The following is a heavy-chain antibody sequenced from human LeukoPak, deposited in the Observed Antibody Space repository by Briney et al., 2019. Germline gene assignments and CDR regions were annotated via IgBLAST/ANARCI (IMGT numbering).Heavy chain of an antibody. J-gene: IGHJ4*02. Sequence: GSLRLSCAASGFTFSSSAMSWVRQPPGKGLEWIGEIYHSGSTNYNPSLKSRVTISVDKSKNQFSLKLSSVTAADTAVYYCARDSSGYFDYWGQGTLVTVSS. CDR1: GFTFSSSA. V-gene: IGHV4-4*02. CDR3: ARDSSGYFDY. D-gene: IGHD3-22*01. CDR2: IYHSGST.